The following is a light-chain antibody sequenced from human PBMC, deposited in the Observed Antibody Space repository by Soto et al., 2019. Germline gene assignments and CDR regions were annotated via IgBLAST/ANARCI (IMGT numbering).Light chain of an antibody. V-gene: IGKV3-20*01. CDR2: GTS. CDR1: QTVAYTS. J-gene: IGKJ1*01. CDR3: QQYVTTPRT. Sequence: EIVLTQSPGILSLSPGARATLSCRASQTVAYTSLAWYQQRPGQAPRLLIYGTSTRATGTPDRFIGSGSGTAFPLTISRLEPEDFAVYYCQQYVTTPRTFGQGTKVE.